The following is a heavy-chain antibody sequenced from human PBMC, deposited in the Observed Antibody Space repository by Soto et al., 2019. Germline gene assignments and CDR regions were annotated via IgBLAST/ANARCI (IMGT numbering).Heavy chain of an antibody. CDR3: APDKDRQQLGGNYYYGIDV. CDR2: IIPSFPTP. V-gene: IGHV1-69*12. J-gene: IGHJ6*02. D-gene: IGHD3-3*02. CDR1: GGTFGNSA. Sequence: QVQLVQSGAEVKKPGSSVTVSCKASGGTFGNSAISWVRQAPGQGLEWMGGIIPSFPTPDYAQKFQGRVRITADESTSTAYMELTSLRSEDTAVYYCAPDKDRQQLGGNYYYGIDVRGQGTTVTVSS.